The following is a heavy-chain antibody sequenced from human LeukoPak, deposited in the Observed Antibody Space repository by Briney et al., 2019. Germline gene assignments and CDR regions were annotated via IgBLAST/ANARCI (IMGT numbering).Heavy chain of an antibody. CDR1: GGSFSGYY. Sequence: PSETLSFTCAVYGGSFSGYYWSWIRQPPGKGLEWIGEINHSGSTNYNPSLKSRVTISVDTSKNQFSLKLSSVTAADTAVYYCARQERSVVPAAGGAFDIWGQGTMVTVSS. CDR2: INHSGST. V-gene: IGHV4-34*01. J-gene: IGHJ3*02. D-gene: IGHD2-2*01. CDR3: ARQERSVVPAAGGAFDI.